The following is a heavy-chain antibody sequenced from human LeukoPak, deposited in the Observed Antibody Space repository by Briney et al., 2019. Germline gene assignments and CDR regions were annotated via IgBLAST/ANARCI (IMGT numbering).Heavy chain of an antibody. D-gene: IGHD6-19*01. CDR1: GYTFTSYY. CDR3: ARRYAGGWTDY. CDR2: INPSGGST. V-gene: IGHV1-46*01. J-gene: IGHJ4*02. Sequence: ASVKVSCKASGYTFTSYYMHWVRQAPGQGLEWMGIINPSGGSTSYAQKFQGRVTMTRDTSTSTVYMELSSLGSEDTAVYYCARRYAGGWTDYWGQGTLVTVSS.